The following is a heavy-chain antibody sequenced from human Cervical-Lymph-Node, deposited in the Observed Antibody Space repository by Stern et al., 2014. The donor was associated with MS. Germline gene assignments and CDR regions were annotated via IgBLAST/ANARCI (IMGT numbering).Heavy chain of an antibody. CDR2: MNPNSGNT. CDR1: GYTFTSYD. CDR3: ARGGTPNWYCNL. Sequence: QDQLVQSGAEVKKPGASVKVSCKASGYTFTSYDINWVRQATGQGLEWMGWMNPNSGNTGYAQKFQGRVTMTRHTSISTADMELSSLRSEDPAWYYGARGGTPNWYCNLWAVAPWSLSPQ. J-gene: IGHJ2*01. D-gene: IGHD1-1*01. V-gene: IGHV1-8*01.